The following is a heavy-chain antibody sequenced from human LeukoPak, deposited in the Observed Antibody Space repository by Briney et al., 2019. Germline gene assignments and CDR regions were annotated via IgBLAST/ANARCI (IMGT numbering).Heavy chain of an antibody. CDR2: ISAYNGNT. J-gene: IGHJ6*03. V-gene: IGHV1-18*01. D-gene: IGHD2-15*01. CDR3: AREHPYCSGGSCYSHAYYYYYMDV. Sequence: ASVKVSCKASGYTFTSYGISWVRQAPGQGLEWMGWISAYNGNTNYAQKLQGRVTMTTDTSTSTAYMELRSLRSDDTAVYYCAREHPYCSGGSCYSHAYYYYYMDVWGKGTTVTISS. CDR1: GYTFTSYG.